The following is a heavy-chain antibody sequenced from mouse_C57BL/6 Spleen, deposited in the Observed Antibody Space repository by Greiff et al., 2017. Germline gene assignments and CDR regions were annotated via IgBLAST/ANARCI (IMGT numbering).Heavy chain of an antibody. CDR2: IYPGDGDT. J-gene: IGHJ3*01. D-gene: IGHD5-1*01. Sequence: VQLQQSGPELVKPGASVKISCKASGYAFSSSWMNWVKQRPGKGLEWIGRIYPGDGDTNYNGKFKGKATLTADKSSSTAYMQLSSLTSEDSAVYFCAREEDLPSTRCAYWGQGTLVTVSA. V-gene: IGHV1-82*01. CDR3: AREEDLPSTRCAY. CDR1: GYAFSSSW.